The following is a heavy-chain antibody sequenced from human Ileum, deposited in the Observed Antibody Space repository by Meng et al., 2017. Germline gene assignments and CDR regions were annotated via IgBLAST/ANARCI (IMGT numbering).Heavy chain of an antibody. V-gene: IGHV4-34*01. CDR2: INHNGNT. CDR3: ASARYDN. CDR1: GGSFSANY. J-gene: IGHJ4*02. Sequence: QVQLQKWGAGLLKPSETLSLICVVYGGSFSANYWTWIRQPPGKGLEWIGEINHNGNTNYKPSLKSRVTISVDTSKKQFSLRLTSVTAADTAVYYCASARYDNWGQGTLVTVSS.